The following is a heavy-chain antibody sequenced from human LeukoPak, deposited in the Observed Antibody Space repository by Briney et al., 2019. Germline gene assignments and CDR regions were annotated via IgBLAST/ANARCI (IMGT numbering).Heavy chain of an antibody. CDR3: AGPKFGELLFDY. V-gene: IGHV3-53*01. D-gene: IGHD3-10*01. CDR2: LFNDGIT. CDR1: GFSVSSNY. J-gene: IGHJ4*02. Sequence: GGSLRLSCAASGFSVSSNYMSWVRQAPGKGLEWVSLLFNDGITYYSESVKGRFTISRDTSNNTLYLQMNSLRADDTAVYYCAGPKFGELLFDYWGQGTLVTVSS.